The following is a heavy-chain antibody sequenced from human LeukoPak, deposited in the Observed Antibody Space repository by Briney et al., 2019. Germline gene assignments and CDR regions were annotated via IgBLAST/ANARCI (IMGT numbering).Heavy chain of an antibody. J-gene: IGHJ4*02. CDR2: ISRSDSSS. D-gene: IGHD2-8*02. V-gene: IGHV3-48*04. CDR1: GFTFSAYN. Sequence: PGGSLRLSCVASGFTFSAYNMNWVRQAPGAGLEWLSYISRSDSSSKYADSVKGRFTISRDNAKNSLYLQMNSLRAEDTAVYYCASYTGGYGPYFDYWGQGTLVTVSS. CDR3: ASYTGGYGPYFDY.